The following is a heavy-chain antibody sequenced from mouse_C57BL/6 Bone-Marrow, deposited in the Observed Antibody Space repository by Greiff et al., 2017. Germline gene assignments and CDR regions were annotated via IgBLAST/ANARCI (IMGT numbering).Heavy chain of an antibody. CDR1: GYTFTDYY. CDR3: TRYYYYVEWYFDV. CDR2: IFPGSGST. D-gene: IGHD2-1*01. V-gene: IGHV1-75*01. J-gene: IGHJ1*03. Sequence: QVQLQQSGPELVKPGASVKISCKASGYTFTDYYINWVKQRPGQGLEWIGWIFPGSGSTYYNEKFKGKATLTVDNSSSAAYMLLSSLTSETSTVYFCTRYYYYVEWYFDVWGTGTTVTVSS.